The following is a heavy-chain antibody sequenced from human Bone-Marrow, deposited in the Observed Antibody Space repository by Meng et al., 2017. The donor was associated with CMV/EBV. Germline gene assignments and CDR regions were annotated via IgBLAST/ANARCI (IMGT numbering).Heavy chain of an antibody. CDR1: GGSIINTGYY. J-gene: IGHJ5*02. CDR2: IYYSGST. V-gene: IGHV4-39*07. Sequence: SETLCLTCTVSGGSIINTGYYWGWIRQPPGKGLEWIGSIYYSGSTYYNPSLKSRVTISVDTSKNQFSLTLSSVTAADTAVYYCARDSPLDSSKFDPWGQGTLVTVSS. CDR3: ARDSPLDSSKFDP.